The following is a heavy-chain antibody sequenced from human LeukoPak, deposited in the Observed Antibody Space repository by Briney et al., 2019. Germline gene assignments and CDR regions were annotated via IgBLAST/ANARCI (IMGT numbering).Heavy chain of an antibody. J-gene: IGHJ5*02. CDR1: GYTFTGYY. CDR3: ARVPYYYGSGSDNWFDP. CDR2: INPNSGGT. Sequence: ASVKVSCKASGYTFTGYYMHWVRQAPGQGLEWMGWINPNSGGTNYAQKFQGRVTMTRDTSISTAYMELSRLRSDDTAVYYCARVPYYYGSGSDNWFDPWGQGTLATVSS. V-gene: IGHV1-2*02. D-gene: IGHD3-10*01.